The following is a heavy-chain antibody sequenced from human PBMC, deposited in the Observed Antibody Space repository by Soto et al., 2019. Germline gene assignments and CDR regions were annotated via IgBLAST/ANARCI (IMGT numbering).Heavy chain of an antibody. CDR1: GFTFADFA. CDR3: ARTPAAMITDRYNWFDS. V-gene: IGHV3-30*01. Sequence: PGGSLRLSCVASGFTFADFAMHWVRRIPGKGLEWVAVISYSGDRQYYAESVKGRFTISRDNSKKTLDLQMFSLTSEDSAVFYCARTPAAMITDRYNWFDSWGPGTQFTVSS. CDR2: ISYSGDRQ. J-gene: IGHJ5*01. D-gene: IGHD3-16*01.